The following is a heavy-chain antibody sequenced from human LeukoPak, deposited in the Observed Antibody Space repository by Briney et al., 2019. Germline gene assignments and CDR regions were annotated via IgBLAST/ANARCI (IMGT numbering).Heavy chain of an antibody. D-gene: IGHD5-18*01. J-gene: IGHJ6*03. Sequence: SETLSLTCTVSGYSISSYHWSWIRQPAGKGLEWLGRFSTSGSTDYNPSLKSRGTMSVDSSKNQFSLKLSSVTAADTAMYYGARVETAMSYYNYYYIDVWGKGTTVTVSS. CDR1: GYSISSYH. V-gene: IGHV4-4*07. CDR3: ARVETAMSYYNYYYIDV. CDR2: FSTSGST.